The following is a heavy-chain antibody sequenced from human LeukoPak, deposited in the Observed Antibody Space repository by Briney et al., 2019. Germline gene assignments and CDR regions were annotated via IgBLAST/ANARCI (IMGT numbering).Heavy chain of an antibody. Sequence: SETLSLTCTVPGGSISGTSYYWGWIRQPPGKGLEWIGNIHYSGSTYYNASLQSRVTISVDTSKNQFSLKLNSVTAAGTAVYYCARDWNYYDTSGYHRPFDYWGQGTRVTVSS. J-gene: IGHJ4*02. D-gene: IGHD3-22*01. CDR1: GGSISGTSYY. CDR3: ARDWNYYDTSGYHRPFDY. V-gene: IGHV4-39*07. CDR2: IHYSGST.